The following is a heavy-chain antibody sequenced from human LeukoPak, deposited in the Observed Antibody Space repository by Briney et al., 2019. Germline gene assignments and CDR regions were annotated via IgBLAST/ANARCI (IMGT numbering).Heavy chain of an antibody. Sequence: SETLSHTCTVSGGSISSYYWSWIRQPPGKGLEWIGYIYYSGSTNYNPSLKSRVTISVDTSKNQFSLKLSSVTAADTAVYYCARVGVNWVGATPGGYFDYWGQGTLVTVSS. CDR1: GGSISSYY. D-gene: IGHD1-26*01. CDR2: IYYSGST. V-gene: IGHV4-59*01. J-gene: IGHJ4*02. CDR3: ARVGVNWVGATPGGYFDY.